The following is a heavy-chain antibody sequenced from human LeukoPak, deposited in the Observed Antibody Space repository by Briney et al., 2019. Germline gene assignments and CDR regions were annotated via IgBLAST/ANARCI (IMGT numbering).Heavy chain of an antibody. Sequence: GGSLRLSCAASGFYFSDYYMTWIRQAPGKGLEWVSAISGSGGSTYYADSVKGRFTISRDNSKNTLYLQMNSLRAEDTAVYYCAKARDYYDSSVATLPGYYFDYWGQGTLVTVSS. V-gene: IGHV3-23*01. CDR3: AKARDYYDSSVATLPGYYFDY. CDR1: GFYFSDYY. J-gene: IGHJ4*02. CDR2: ISGSGGST. D-gene: IGHD3-22*01.